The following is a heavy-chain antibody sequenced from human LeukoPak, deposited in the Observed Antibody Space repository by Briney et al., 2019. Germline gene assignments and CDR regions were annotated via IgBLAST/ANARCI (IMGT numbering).Heavy chain of an antibody. Sequence: SGGSLRLSCAGSGFTFNGYAMNWVRQAPGKGLEWVANIKQAGSEKNYVDSVKGRFTISRDNAKNSLYLQMNSLRVEDTAVYYCAREESESSGHWDWGQGTLVTVSS. V-gene: IGHV3-7*01. J-gene: IGHJ4*02. CDR2: IKQAGSEK. CDR3: AREESESSGHWD. D-gene: IGHD3-22*01. CDR1: GFTFNGYA.